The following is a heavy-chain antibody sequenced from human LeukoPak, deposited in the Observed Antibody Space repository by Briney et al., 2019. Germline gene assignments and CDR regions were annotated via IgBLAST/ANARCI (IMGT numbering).Heavy chain of an antibody. Sequence: PGGSLRLSCAASGFTFSGYWMHWVRQVPGKELVWVSRINSDGSSTSYADSVKGRFTISRDNAKNTLYLQMNSLRAEDTAMYYCARMRVVAGTIGYGMDVWGQGTTVTVS. CDR1: GFTFSGYW. D-gene: IGHD6-19*01. V-gene: IGHV3-74*01. J-gene: IGHJ6*02. CDR3: ARMRVVAGTIGYGMDV. CDR2: INSDGSST.